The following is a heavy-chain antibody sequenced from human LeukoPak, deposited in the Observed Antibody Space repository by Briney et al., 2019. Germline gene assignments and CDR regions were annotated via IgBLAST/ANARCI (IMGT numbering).Heavy chain of an antibody. CDR2: IYYSGST. CDR3: AREVIAAAGGAFDI. Sequence: SETLSLTCTVSGGSISSYYWNWIRQPPGKGPEWIGYIYYSGSTNYNPSLKSRVTISVDASKNQFSLKLSSVTAADTAVYYCAREVIAAAGGAFDIWGQGTMVTVSS. V-gene: IGHV4-59*01. J-gene: IGHJ3*02. D-gene: IGHD6-13*01. CDR1: GGSISSYY.